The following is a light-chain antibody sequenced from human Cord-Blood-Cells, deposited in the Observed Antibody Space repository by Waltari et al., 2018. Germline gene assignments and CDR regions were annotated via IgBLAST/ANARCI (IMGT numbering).Light chain of an antibody. CDR3: SSYAGSNRV. CDR1: SSYVGGYNY. V-gene: IGLV2-8*01. Sequence: QSALTQPPSASGSPGQSVTISCTGTSSYVGGYNYVSWYQPHPGKAPKLMIYEVSKRPSGVPDRFSGSKSGNTASLTVSGLQAEDEADYYCSSYAGSNRVFGGGTKLTVL. CDR2: EVS. J-gene: IGLJ2*01.